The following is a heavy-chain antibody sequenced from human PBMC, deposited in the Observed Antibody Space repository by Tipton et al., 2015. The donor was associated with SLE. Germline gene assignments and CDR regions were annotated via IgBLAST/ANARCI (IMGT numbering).Heavy chain of an antibody. CDR1: GASITKDY. CDR3: ARVVYSFSDAFDI. CDR2: IYYSGST. J-gene: IGHJ3*02. Sequence: TLSLTCTVSGASITKDYWSWIRQTPGKGLEWIGHIYYSGSTNYNPALKSRVTISVDTSKNQFSLKLSSVTAADTAVYYCARVVYSFSDAFDIWGQGTLVPVSS. D-gene: IGHD6-13*01. V-gene: IGHV4-59*01.